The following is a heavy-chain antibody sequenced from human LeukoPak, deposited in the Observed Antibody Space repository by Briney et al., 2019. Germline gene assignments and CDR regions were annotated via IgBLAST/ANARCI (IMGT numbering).Heavy chain of an antibody. J-gene: IGHJ4*02. V-gene: IGHV7-4-1*02. CDR3: AKGGWVAVTGMDS. Sequence: GASVTVSCTASGYTFTGHAMNWVRQAPGQGPEWMGYINTKTGNPTYAQGFTGRFVFSLDTSVSTAYLQISSLKPEDTGVYYCAKGGWVAVTGMDSWGQGTLVTVSS. D-gene: IGHD6-19*01. CDR2: INTKTGNP. CDR1: GYTFTGHA.